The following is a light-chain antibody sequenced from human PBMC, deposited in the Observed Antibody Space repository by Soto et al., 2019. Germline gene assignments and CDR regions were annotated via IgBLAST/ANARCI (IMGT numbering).Light chain of an antibody. CDR2: EVS. J-gene: IGLJ2*01. Sequence: QSALTQPASVSGSPGQSITISCTGTSSDVGGYNYVSWYQQHPGKAPKLMIYEVSNRPSGVSNRFSGSKSGNTASLTISGLKAENEADNYCSSYTSSSTRVFGGGTKLTVL. V-gene: IGLV2-14*01. CDR1: SSDVGGYNY. CDR3: SSYTSSSTRV.